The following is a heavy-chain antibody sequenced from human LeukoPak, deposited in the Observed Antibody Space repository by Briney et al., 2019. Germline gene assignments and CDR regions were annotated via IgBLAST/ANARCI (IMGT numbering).Heavy chain of an antibody. J-gene: IGHJ4*02. D-gene: IGHD3-10*01. CDR1: GFTFSSYW. CDR3: YGSGSYFYFDY. Sequence: PGGSLRLSCAASGFTFSSYWMSWVRQAPGKGLEWVANIKQDGSEKYYADSVKGRFTISRDNAKNSLYLQMNSLRAEDTAVYYCYGSGSYFYFDYWGQGTLVTVSS. V-gene: IGHV3-7*03. CDR2: IKQDGSEK.